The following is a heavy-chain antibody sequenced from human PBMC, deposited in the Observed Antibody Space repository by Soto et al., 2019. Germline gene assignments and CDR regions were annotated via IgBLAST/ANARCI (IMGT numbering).Heavy chain of an antibody. Sequence: SETLSLTCTVSGGSISSNYWTWIRQPPGKGLEWIGYVYNSGSTNYNPSLKSRVTISEDTSKSQFSLKVNSMTAADTAVYYCARYRREEVAGYTLDNWGQGILVTVSS. CDR1: GGSISSNY. J-gene: IGHJ4*02. V-gene: IGHV4-59*01. CDR2: VYNSGST. CDR3: ARYRREEVAGYTLDN. D-gene: IGHD2-15*01.